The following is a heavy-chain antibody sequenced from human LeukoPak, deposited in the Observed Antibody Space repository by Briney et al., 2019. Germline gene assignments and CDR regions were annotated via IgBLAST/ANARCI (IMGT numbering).Heavy chain of an antibody. V-gene: IGHV4-39*01. CDR3: VRYRSGWYRFDY. Sequence: SETLSLTCTVSGDSISGLTYSWGWVRQPPGKGLEWIGYMHYSENTYYNPSLKSRVTISVDASKIQFSLKLSSVTAADTAVYYCVRYRSGWYRFDYWGQGTLVTVSS. CDR1: GDSISGLTYS. D-gene: IGHD6-19*01. CDR2: MHYSENT. J-gene: IGHJ4*02.